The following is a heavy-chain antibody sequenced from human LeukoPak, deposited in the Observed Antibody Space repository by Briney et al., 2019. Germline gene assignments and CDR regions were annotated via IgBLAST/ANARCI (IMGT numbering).Heavy chain of an antibody. CDR2: IYWDDDK. CDR3: AHRRAYYGSGSRAFDI. V-gene: IGHV2-5*02. CDR1: GFSLSTSGVG. D-gene: IGHD3-10*01. Sequence: SGPTLVKPTQTLTLTCTFSGFSLSTSGVGVGWIRQPPGKALEWLALIYWDDDKRYSPSLKSRLTITKDTSKNQVVLTMTNMDPVDTATYYCAHRRAYYGSGSRAFDIWGQGTMVTVSS. J-gene: IGHJ3*02.